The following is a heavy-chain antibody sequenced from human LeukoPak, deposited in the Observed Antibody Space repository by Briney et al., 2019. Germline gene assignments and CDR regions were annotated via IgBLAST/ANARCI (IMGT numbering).Heavy chain of an antibody. J-gene: IGHJ6*02. D-gene: IGHD3-10*01. Sequence: GGSLRLSCAASGFTFSNYWMHWVRQAPGNGLVWVSRINSDGTDTSYADSVKGRFTISRDNSKNTLYLQMNSLRAEDTAVYYCAKIPYYGSGSYYNEQYYYYGMDVWGQGTTVTVSS. V-gene: IGHV3-74*01. CDR2: INSDGTDT. CDR1: GFTFSNYW. CDR3: AKIPYYGSGSYYNEQYYYYGMDV.